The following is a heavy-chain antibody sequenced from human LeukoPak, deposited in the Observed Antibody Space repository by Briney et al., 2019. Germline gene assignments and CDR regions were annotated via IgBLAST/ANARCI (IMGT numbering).Heavy chain of an antibody. J-gene: IGHJ4*02. CDR2: ISSSSYI. V-gene: IGHV3-21*01. D-gene: IGHD1-26*01. Sequence: GGSLRLSCAASGFTFSSYSMNWVRQAPGKGLEWVSSISSSSYIYYADSVKGRFTISRDNAKNSLYLQMNSLRAEDTAVYYCARDHNTLSGNYYYWGQGTLVTVSS. CDR1: GFTFSSYS. CDR3: ARDHNTLSGNYYY.